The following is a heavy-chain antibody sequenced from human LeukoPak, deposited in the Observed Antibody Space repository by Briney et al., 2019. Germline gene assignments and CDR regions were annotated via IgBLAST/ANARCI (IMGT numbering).Heavy chain of an antibody. D-gene: IGHD3-10*01. V-gene: IGHV1-2*02. CDR1: GYTFIGYY. CDR2: INPNSGGT. J-gene: IGHJ3*02. CDR3: ARGGKIMITMVRGTLASRDAFDI. Sequence: ASVKVSCKASGYTFIGYYIHWVRQAPGQGLEWMGWINPNSGGTNYEQKFQGRVTMTRDTSISTVYMGLGRLRSDDTAVYYCARGGKIMITMVRGTLASRDAFDIWGQGTMVTVSS.